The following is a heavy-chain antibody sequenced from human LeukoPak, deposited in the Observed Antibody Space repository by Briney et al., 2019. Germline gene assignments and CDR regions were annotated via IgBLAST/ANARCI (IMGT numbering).Heavy chain of an antibody. CDR1: GGSFSGYY. CDR3: ARGRYCSSTSCYLVWSRWFDP. D-gene: IGHD2-2*01. CDR2: INHSGST. Sequence: SETLSLTCAVYGGSFSGYYWSWIRQPPGKGLEWIVEINHSGSTNYNPSLKSRVTISVDTSKNQFSLKLSSVTAADTAVYYCARGRYCSSTSCYLVWSRWFDPWGQGTLVTVSS. V-gene: IGHV4-34*01. J-gene: IGHJ5*02.